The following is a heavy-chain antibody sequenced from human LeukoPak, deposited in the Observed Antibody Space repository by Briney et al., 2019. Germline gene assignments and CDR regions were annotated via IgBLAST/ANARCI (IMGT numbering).Heavy chain of an antibody. CDR2: INLNSGGT. CDR1: GYTFTSYY. Sequence: ASVKVSCKASGYTFTSYYMHWVRQAPGQGLEWMGWINLNSGGTNYAQKFQGWVTMTRDTSINTGYMELSRLRSDDTAVYYCARHGLLGYAMDVWGQGTTVTVS. J-gene: IGHJ6*02. CDR3: ARHGLLGYAMDV. V-gene: IGHV1-2*04. D-gene: IGHD2-15*01.